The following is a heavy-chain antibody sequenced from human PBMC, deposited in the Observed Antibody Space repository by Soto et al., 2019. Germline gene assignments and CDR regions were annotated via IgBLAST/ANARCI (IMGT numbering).Heavy chain of an antibody. CDR1: GYTFTGYY. J-gene: IGHJ6*02. Sequence: VASVKVSCKASGYTFTGYYIHWVREPPGQGLEWMGWINPQTGGTSYAQKFQGRVTLSRDTSINTAYLELSRLTFDDAAVYFCARERYQVISDGMDVWGQGTTVTVSS. CDR2: INPQTGGT. CDR3: ARERYQVISDGMDV. V-gene: IGHV1-2*02. D-gene: IGHD2-2*01.